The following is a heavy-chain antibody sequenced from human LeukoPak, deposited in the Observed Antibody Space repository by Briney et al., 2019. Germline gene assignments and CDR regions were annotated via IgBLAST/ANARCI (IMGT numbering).Heavy chain of an antibody. Sequence: GGSLRLSCAASGFTFSNAWMSWVRQAPGKGLEWVSVISSDGSTDYADSVKGRFTVSRDNFKNTLYLQKNSLRSEDTAVYYCARDQNSWGQGTLVTVSS. J-gene: IGHJ5*02. V-gene: IGHV3-53*01. CDR3: ARDQNS. CDR2: ISSDGST. CDR1: GFTFSNAW.